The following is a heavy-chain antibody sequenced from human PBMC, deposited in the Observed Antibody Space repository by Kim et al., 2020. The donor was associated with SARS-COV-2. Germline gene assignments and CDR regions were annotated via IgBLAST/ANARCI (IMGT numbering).Heavy chain of an antibody. CDR3: ARDLKDIVVVPAAIEVPYYYYYGMDV. CDR1: GFTFSDYY. V-gene: IGHV3-11*06. D-gene: IGHD2-2*01. J-gene: IGHJ6*02. Sequence: GGSLRLSCAASGFTFSDYYMSWIRQAPGKGLEWVSYISSSSSYTNYADSVKGRFTISRDNAKNSLYLQMNSLRAEDTAVYYCARDLKDIVVVPAAIEVPYYYYYGMDVWGQGTTVTVSS. CDR2: ISSSSSYT.